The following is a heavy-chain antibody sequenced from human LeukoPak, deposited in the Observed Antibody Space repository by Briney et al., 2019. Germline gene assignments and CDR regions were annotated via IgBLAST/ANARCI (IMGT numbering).Heavy chain of an antibody. D-gene: IGHD3-10*01. CDR2: IYYSGST. J-gene: IGHJ5*02. CDR3: ARLGNWFDP. CDR1: GGSISSSSYY. V-gene: IGHV4-39*07. Sequence: SETLSLTCTVSGGSISSSSYYWGWIRQPPGKGLEWIGSIYYSGSTYYNPSLKSRVTISVDTSKNQFSLKLSSVTAADTAVYYCARLGNWFDPWGQGTLVTVSS.